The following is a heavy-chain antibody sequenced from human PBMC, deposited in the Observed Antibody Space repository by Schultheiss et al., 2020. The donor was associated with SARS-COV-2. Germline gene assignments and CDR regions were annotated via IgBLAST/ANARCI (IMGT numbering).Heavy chain of an antibody. Sequence: ASVKVSCKASGYTFTSYAMHWVRQAPGQRLEWMGWINPNSGGTNYAQKFQGRVTMTRDTSISTAYMELSRLRSEDTAVYYCARDRYDFWSGYVSYWYFDLWGRGTLVTVSS. J-gene: IGHJ2*01. CDR1: GYTFTSYA. CDR3: ARDRYDFWSGYVSYWYFDL. V-gene: IGHV1-2*02. CDR2: INPNSGGT. D-gene: IGHD3-3*01.